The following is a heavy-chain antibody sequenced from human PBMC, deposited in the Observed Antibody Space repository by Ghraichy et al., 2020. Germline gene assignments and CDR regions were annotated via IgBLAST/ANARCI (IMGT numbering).Heavy chain of an antibody. D-gene: IGHD6-13*01. V-gene: IGHV3-30-3*01. CDR3: ARARAAPGTPENAFDL. J-gene: IGHJ3*01. Sequence: WGSLRLSCAASGFTFSTFAIHWVRQSPGKGLEWVAVISRSGGEKYYADSVEGRFTISRDNSKNTLYLQMDSLRTEDTAFYYCARARAAPGTPENAFDLWGQGTRVTVST. CDR1: GFTFSTFA. CDR2: ISRSGGEK.